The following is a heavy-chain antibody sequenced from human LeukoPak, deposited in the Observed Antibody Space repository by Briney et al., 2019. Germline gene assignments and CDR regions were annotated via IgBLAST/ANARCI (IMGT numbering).Heavy chain of an antibody. V-gene: IGHV1-46*01. CDR1: GHTLTSYY. J-gene: IGHJ5*02. D-gene: IGHD4-17*01. Sequence: ASVKVSCKTTGHTLTSYYVHWVRQAPGQGLEWMGIINPSGGSTNYVQKSQGRVTMTRDTSAGTVYMELSSLRSEDTAVYYCARVLYGDFPWFDPWGQGTLVTVSS. CDR2: INPSGGST. CDR3: ARVLYGDFPWFDP.